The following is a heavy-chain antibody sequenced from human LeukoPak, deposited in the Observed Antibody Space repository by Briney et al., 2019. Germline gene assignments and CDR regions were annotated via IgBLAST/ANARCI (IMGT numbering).Heavy chain of an antibody. Sequence: ASVKVSCKTSGYTFTDYYIHWVRQAPGQGLEWMGWIKPKSGGTHFAQKFQGRVIMTRDTSVDTAYMELNSLRTDDTAVYYCASADLRYCSITNCLSFDYWGQGTLVTVSS. CDR1: GYTFTDYY. CDR2: IKPKSGGT. CDR3: ASADLRYCSITNCLSFDY. V-gene: IGHV1-2*02. J-gene: IGHJ4*02. D-gene: IGHD2-2*01.